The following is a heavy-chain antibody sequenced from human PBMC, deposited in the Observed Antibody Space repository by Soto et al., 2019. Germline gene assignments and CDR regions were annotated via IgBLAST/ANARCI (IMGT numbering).Heavy chain of an antibody. CDR1: GGTFSSYA. Sequence: QVQLVQSGAEVKKPGSSVKVSCKASGGTFSSYAISWVRQAPGQGLEWMGGIIPIFGTANYAQKFQGRVTITADECTSTAYMGLSSLRSEDTAVYDCARSYSSSPESPYGMDVWGQGTTVTVSS. D-gene: IGHD6-6*01. CDR3: ARSYSSSPESPYGMDV. CDR2: IIPIFGTA. J-gene: IGHJ6*02. V-gene: IGHV1-69*01.